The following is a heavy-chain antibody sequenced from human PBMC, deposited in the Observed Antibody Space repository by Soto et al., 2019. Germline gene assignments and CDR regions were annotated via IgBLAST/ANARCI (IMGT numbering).Heavy chain of an antibody. J-gene: IGHJ5*02. CDR1: GYTFTSYG. D-gene: IGHD3-3*01. CDR3: ARVNGGFTSDPYDFWSGWFDP. CDR2: ISAYNGNT. Sequence: QVQLVQSGAEVKKPGASVKVSCKASGYTFTSYGISWVRQAPGQGLEWMGWISAYNGNTNYAQKPQGRVTMTTDTSTSTADMELRSLRSDDTAVYYCARVNGGFTSDPYDFWSGWFDPWGQGTLVTVSS. V-gene: IGHV1-18*01.